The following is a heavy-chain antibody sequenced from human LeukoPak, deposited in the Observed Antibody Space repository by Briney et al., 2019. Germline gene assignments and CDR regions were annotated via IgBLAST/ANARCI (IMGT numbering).Heavy chain of an antibody. D-gene: IGHD6-13*01. CDR1: GYTFTGYY. Sequence: ASVKVSCKASGYTFTGYYMHWVRQAPGQGLEWMGWINPNSGGTNYAQKFQGWVTMTRDTSISTAHMELSRLRSDDTAVYYSARGIAAAEAYYYGMDVWGQGTTVTVSS. CDR3: ARGIAAAEAYYYGMDV. V-gene: IGHV1-2*04. CDR2: INPNSGGT. J-gene: IGHJ6*02.